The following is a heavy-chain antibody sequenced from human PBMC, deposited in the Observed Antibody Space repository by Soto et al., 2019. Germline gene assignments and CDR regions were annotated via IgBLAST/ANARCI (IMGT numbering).Heavy chain of an antibody. CDR2: ISAYNGNT. D-gene: IGHD2-15*01. J-gene: IGHJ4*02. V-gene: IGHV1-18*01. CDR3: AREDCSGGSCYWLDY. Sequence: ASVKVSCKASGYTFTSYGISWVRQAPGQGLEWMGWISAYNGNTNYAQKLQGRVTMTTDTSTSTAYMELRSLRSDDTAVYYCAREDCSGGSCYWLDYWGQGTRVTVSS. CDR1: GYTFTSYG.